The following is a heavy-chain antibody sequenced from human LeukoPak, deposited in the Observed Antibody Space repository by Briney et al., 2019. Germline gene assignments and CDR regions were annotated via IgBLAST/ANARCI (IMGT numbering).Heavy chain of an antibody. J-gene: IGHJ4*02. CDR3: ASGSSGWYGGLDY. D-gene: IGHD6-19*01. V-gene: IGHV4-34*01. CDR2: INHSGST. CDR1: GGSFSGYY. Sequence: PSETLSLTCAVYGGSFSGYYWSWIRKPPGKGLEWIGEINHSGSTNYNPSLKSRVTISVDTSKNQFSLKLSSVTAADTAVYYCASGSSGWYGGLDYWGQGTLVTVSS.